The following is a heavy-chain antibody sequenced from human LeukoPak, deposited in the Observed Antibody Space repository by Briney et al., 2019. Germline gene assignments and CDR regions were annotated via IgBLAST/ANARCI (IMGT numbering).Heavy chain of an antibody. J-gene: IGHJ4*02. CDR1: GFTFSNYG. Sequence: GGSLRLSCAASGFTFSNYGMHWVRQAPGKGLEWVAVISYDGSNKYYADSVKGRFTISRDNSKNTLYLQMNSLRAEDTAVYYCARGRGVVVAALFDYWGQGTLVTVSS. CDR3: ARGRGVVVAALFDY. CDR2: ISYDGSNK. D-gene: IGHD2-15*01. V-gene: IGHV3-30*03.